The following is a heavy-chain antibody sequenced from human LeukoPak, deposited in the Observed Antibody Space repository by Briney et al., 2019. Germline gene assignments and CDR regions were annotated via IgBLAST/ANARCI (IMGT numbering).Heavy chain of an antibody. CDR3: ASGILFSGGTTFDY. CDR1: GGSFSGYY. D-gene: IGHD2-15*01. CDR2: INHSGST. V-gene: IGHV4-34*01. Sequence: PETLSLTCAVYGGSFSGYYWSWIRQPPGKGPEWIGEINHSGSTNYNPSLKSRVTISVDTSKNQFSLKLSSVTAADTAVYYCASGILFSGGTTFDYWGQGTLVTVSS. J-gene: IGHJ4*02.